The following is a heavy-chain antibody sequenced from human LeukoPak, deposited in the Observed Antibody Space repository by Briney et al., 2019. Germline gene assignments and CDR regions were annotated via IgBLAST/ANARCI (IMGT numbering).Heavy chain of an antibody. V-gene: IGHV4-4*07. D-gene: IGHD1-26*01. CDR2: MYSDGST. J-gene: IGHJ3*02. Sequence: SETLSLTCTVSGGSISNYYWSWIRQPAGKGLEWIGRMYSDGSTNYNPSVRSRVTMSIDTSKTQFPLRVTSVTAADTAVYYCARAIVGVTDAFDIWGQGTTVTVSS. CDR3: ARAIVGVTDAFDI. CDR1: GGSISNYY.